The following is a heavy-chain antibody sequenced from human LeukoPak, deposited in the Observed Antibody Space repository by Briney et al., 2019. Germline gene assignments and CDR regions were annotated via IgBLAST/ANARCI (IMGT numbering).Heavy chain of an antibody. Sequence: ASVKVSCKASGYTFTGYYMHWVRQAPGQGLEWMGWMNPNSGNTAYAQRFQGRVTMTRNTSISTAYMELSSLRSEDTAVYYCAKFGGGYEPSNSWGQGTLVTVSS. D-gene: IGHD5-12*01. J-gene: IGHJ4*02. CDR1: GYTFTGYY. CDR2: MNPNSGNT. V-gene: IGHV1-8*02. CDR3: AKFGGGYEPSNS.